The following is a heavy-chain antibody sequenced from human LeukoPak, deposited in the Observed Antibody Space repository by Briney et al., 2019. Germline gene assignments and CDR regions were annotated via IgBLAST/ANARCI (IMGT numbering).Heavy chain of an antibody. D-gene: IGHD5-18*01. CDR2: INPSGGST. CDR1: GXTFTSYY. CDR3: ARDRRPRQLWLNY. Sequence: VKVSCKASGXTFTSYYMHWVRQAPGQGLEWMGIINPSGGSTSYAQKFQGRVTMTRDTSTSTVYMELSSLRSEDTAVYYCARDRRPRQLWLNYWGQGTLVTVSS. V-gene: IGHV1-46*01. J-gene: IGHJ4*02.